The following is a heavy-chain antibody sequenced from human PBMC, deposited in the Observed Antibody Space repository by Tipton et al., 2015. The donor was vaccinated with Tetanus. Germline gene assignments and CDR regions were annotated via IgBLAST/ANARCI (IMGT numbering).Heavy chain of an antibody. V-gene: IGHV4-39*01. CDR1: GDSISSSRFY. Sequence: TLSLTCTVTGDSISSSRFYWGWVRLAPGKGPEWIGSIYYRGDTYHSPSLKSRVTMSVDTSKSQFSVTLSSVTAADTAVYYCARQLWGYWFDPWGQGTRVTVSS. D-gene: IGHD7-27*01. J-gene: IGHJ5*02. CDR3: ARQLWGYWFDP. CDR2: IYYRGDT.